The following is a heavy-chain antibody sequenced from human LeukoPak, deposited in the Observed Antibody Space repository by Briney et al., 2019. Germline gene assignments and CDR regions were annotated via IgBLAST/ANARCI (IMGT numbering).Heavy chain of an antibody. J-gene: IGHJ4*02. V-gene: IGHV1-3*03. D-gene: IGHD6-13*01. CDR3: VRGAYSSSWLNFDY. CDR2: INAGNGNT. CDR1: GDTFTSYA. Sequence: GASVKVSCKASGDTFTSYAIHWVRQAPGQRLEWMGWINAGNGNTKYSQEFQGRVTITRDTSASTAYMERSSLRSEDMAVYYCVRGAYSSSWLNFDYWGQGTLVTVSS.